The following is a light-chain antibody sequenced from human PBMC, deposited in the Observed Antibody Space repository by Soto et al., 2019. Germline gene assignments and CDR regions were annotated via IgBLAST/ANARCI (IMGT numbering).Light chain of an antibody. CDR2: RNN. V-gene: IGLV1-47*01. CDR3: AAWDDSLSAFV. Sequence: QSVLTQPPPASRTPRQRVTISCYGSSSNIGSNYVYWYQQLPGTAPKLLIYRNNQRPSGVPDRFSGSKSGTSASLAISGLRSEDEADYYCAAWDDSLSAFVVGTGTKVTV. J-gene: IGLJ1*01. CDR1: SSNIGSNY.